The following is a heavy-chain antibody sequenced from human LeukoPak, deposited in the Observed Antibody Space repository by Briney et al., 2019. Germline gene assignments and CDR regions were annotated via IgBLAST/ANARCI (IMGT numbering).Heavy chain of an antibody. CDR3: TTDVLA. J-gene: IGHJ5*02. CDR2: INQDGSEK. V-gene: IGHV3-7*03. Sequence: GGSLRLSCAASGFTFSAYWMGWVRQAPGKGLEWVANINQDGSEKYYVDSVKGRFTISRDNAKNSLYLQMNSLKTEDTAVYYCTTDVLAWGQGTLVTVSS. CDR1: GFTFSAYW.